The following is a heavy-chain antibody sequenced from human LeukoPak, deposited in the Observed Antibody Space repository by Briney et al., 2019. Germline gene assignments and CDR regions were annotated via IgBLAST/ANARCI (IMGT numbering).Heavy chain of an antibody. Sequence: TSETLSLTCDVSGGSIRSGDYSWSWIRQPPGKGLEWIGYIFHGASTYYNPSLTCRVTISVDRSKNQFSLKLNSVTAADTAVYYCATTRVRGVKVLNQWFNPWGQGTLVTVSS. CDR2: IFHGAST. D-gene: IGHD3-10*01. J-gene: IGHJ5*02. CDR1: GGSIRSGDYS. V-gene: IGHV4-30-2*01. CDR3: ATTRVRGVKVLNQWFNP.